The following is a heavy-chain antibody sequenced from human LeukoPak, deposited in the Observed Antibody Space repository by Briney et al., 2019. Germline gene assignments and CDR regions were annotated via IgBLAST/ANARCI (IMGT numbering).Heavy chain of an antibody. CDR1: GGSFSGYY. J-gene: IGHJ4*02. CDR3: ATLFRITGTDY. D-gene: IGHD1-20*01. Sequence: SETLSLTCAVYGGSFSGYYWSWIRQPPGKGLEWIGEINHSGSTNYNPSLKSRVTISVDTSKNQFSLKLSSVTAADTAVYYCATLFRITGTDYWGQGTLVTVSS. CDR2: INHSGST. V-gene: IGHV4-34*01.